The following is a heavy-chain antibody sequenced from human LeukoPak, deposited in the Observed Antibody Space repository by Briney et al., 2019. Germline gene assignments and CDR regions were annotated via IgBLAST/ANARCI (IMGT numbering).Heavy chain of an antibody. V-gene: IGHV3-30*19. CDR1: AFTFSAYG. D-gene: IGHD1-1*01. Sequence: GGSLRLSCAASAFTFSAYGMHWVRQAPGKGLEWVTFISYDGSNEYYGDSVQGRFTISRDNSKNTLNLQMNSLRPEDMAVYYCARGGRFDSQLVNPFDPWGQGTLVTVSS. CDR3: ARGGRFDSQLVNPFDP. CDR2: ISYDGSNE. J-gene: IGHJ5*02.